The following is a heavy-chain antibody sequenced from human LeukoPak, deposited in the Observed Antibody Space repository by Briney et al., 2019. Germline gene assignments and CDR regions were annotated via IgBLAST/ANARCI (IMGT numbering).Heavy chain of an antibody. J-gene: IGHJ4*02. Sequence: GGSLRLSCVASGFTFSTFAMTWVRQAPGKGLEWVSTVSGNGGATFYADSVKGRFTVSRDNSKNTLYLQVNSLRVEDTAIYYCAREAGYSTSWYAYYFDYWGQGTLVTVSS. V-gene: IGHV3-23*01. CDR3: AREAGYSTSWYAYYFDY. D-gene: IGHD6-13*01. CDR2: VSGNGGAT. CDR1: GFTFSTFA.